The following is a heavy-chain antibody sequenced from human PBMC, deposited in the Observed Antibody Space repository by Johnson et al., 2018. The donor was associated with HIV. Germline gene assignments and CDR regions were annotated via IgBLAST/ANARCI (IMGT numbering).Heavy chain of an antibody. D-gene: IGHD3-3*01. J-gene: IGHJ3*02. CDR2: IWYDGNSK. Sequence: QMQLVESGGGVVRPGGSLRLSCAASGFTFHDYGMNWVRQTPGKGLEWVAVIWYDGNSKYYADSVKGRFTISRDNSKNTLYLQMNSLRAGDTAVYYCARGMYYNFWSGYGIRWDAFDIWGQGTMVTVSS. CDR3: ARGMYYNFWSGYGIRWDAFDI. V-gene: IGHV3-33*08. CDR1: GFTFHDYG.